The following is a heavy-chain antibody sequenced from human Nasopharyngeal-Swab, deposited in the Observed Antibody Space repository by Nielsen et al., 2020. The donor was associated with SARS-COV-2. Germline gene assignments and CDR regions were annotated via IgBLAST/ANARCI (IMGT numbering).Heavy chain of an antibody. CDR3: ARDGQSYGMDV. J-gene: IGHJ6*02. CDR1: GFTVSSNY. V-gene: IGHV3-53*01. Sequence: GGSLRLSCAASGFTVSSNYMSWVRQAPGKGLEWVSVIYSGGSTYYADPVKGRFTISRDNSKNTLYLQMNSLRAEDTAVYYCARDGQSYGMDVWGQGTTVTVSS. CDR2: IYSGGST.